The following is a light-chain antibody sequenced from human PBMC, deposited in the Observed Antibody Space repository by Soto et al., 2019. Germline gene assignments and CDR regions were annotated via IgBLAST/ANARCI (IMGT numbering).Light chain of an antibody. CDR3: QQYSSYSQYT. V-gene: IGKV1-5*03. Sequence: DIQMTQSPSTLPASVGDRVTITCRASQSMSSWLAWYQHKPAIAPKVLIYEAPTLESGVPSRFSGSGSGTEFSLTITSLQPDDFATYYCQQYSSYSQYTFGQGTKLEIK. J-gene: IGKJ2*01. CDR1: QSMSSW. CDR2: EAP.